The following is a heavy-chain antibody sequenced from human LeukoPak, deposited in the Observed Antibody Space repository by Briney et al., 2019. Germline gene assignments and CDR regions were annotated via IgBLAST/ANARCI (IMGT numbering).Heavy chain of an antibody. CDR1: GGSIDSDNYY. CDR3: VRERILVARTFFFDL. D-gene: IGHD6-19*01. V-gene: IGHV4-31*03. Sequence: PSETLSLTCTVSGGSIDSDNYYWSWIRQYPGKGLEWIGYIYYSGSTYYNPSLESRVSISLDTSKTRFSLKLTSVTAADSAVYYCVRERILVARTFFFDLWGQGALVTVSS. J-gene: IGHJ5*02. CDR2: IYYSGST.